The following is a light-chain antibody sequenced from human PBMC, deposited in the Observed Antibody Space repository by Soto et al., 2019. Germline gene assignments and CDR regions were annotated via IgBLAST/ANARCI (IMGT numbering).Light chain of an antibody. CDR1: QSISSW. CDR3: QQYNSYPYT. Sequence: DIQMTQSPSTLSASVGDRVTITCSASQSISSWLAWYQQKPGKAPKLLIYKASSLESGVPSRFSGSGSGTEFTLTISSLQPEDFATYYCQQYNSYPYTFGQGTKLEIK. J-gene: IGKJ2*01. CDR2: KAS. V-gene: IGKV1-5*03.